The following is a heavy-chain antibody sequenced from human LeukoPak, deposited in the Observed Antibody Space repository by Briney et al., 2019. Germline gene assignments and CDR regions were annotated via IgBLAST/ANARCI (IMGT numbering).Heavy chain of an antibody. CDR2: ISWDGGST. D-gene: IGHD4-23*01. V-gene: IGHV3-43D*04. Sequence: GGSLRLSCAASGFTFDDYAMHWVRQAPGKGLEWVSLISWDGGSTYYADSVKGRFTISRDNSKNSLCLQMNSLRAEDTALYYCAKGFGDGGPRSMDVWGKGTTVTVSS. CDR1: GFTFDDYA. J-gene: IGHJ6*04. CDR3: AKGFGDGGPRSMDV.